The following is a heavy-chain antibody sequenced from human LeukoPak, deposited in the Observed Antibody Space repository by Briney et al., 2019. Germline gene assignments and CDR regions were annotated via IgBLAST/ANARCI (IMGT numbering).Heavy chain of an antibody. J-gene: IGHJ3*02. D-gene: IGHD1-7*01. V-gene: IGHV3-9*01. CDR1: GFTFDDYA. CDR3: GRDFGLIGTKRSFDI. CDR2: ISWNSGSI. Sequence: GGSLRLSCAASGFTFDDYAMHWVRQAPGKGLEWVSGISWNSGSIGYADSVKGRFTISRDNAKNSLYLQMNSLRAEDTAVYYCGRDFGLIGTKRSFDIWGQGTLVTVSS.